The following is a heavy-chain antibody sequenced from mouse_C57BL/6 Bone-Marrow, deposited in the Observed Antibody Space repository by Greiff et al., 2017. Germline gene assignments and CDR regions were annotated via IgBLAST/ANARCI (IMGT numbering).Heavy chain of an antibody. CDR2: ISNGGGST. Sequence: EVQGVESGGGLVQPGGSLKLSCAASGFTFSDYYMYWVRQTPEKRLEWVAYISNGGGSTYYPDTVKGRFTISRDNAKNTLYLQMSRLKSEDTAMYYCARQLGSWFAYWGQGTLVTVSA. J-gene: IGHJ3*01. CDR3: ARQLGSWFAY. D-gene: IGHD4-1*01. V-gene: IGHV5-12*01. CDR1: GFTFSDYY.